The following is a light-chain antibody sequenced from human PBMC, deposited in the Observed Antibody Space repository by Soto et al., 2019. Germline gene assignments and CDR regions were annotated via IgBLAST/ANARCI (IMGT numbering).Light chain of an antibody. CDR1: QSVGSY. V-gene: IGKV3-11*01. CDR3: QQFNTWPPIT. J-gene: IGKJ5*01. CDR2: DAS. Sequence: EIVLTQSPATLSLSPGARATLSCRASQSVGSYLAWYQQKPGQSPRLLIYDASSRATGIPARFSGSGSGTDFTLTISSTEPEDFAIYYCQQFNTWPPITFGQGTRLDIK.